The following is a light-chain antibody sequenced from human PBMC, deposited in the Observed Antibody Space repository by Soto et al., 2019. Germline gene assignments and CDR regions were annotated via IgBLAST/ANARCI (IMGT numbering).Light chain of an antibody. Sequence: AIRMTQSPSSLSASTGDRVTITCRASQGISSYLAWYQQKPWKAPKLLIYAAFTLQSGVPSRFSGSGSGTDFTLTISCLQSEDFTTYYCQQYYSYSWTFGQGTKVEIK. J-gene: IGKJ1*01. CDR3: QQYYSYSWT. V-gene: IGKV1-8*01. CDR2: AAF. CDR1: QGISSY.